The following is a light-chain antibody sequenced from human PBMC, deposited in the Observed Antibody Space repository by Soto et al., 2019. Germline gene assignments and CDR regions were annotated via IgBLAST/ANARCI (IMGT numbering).Light chain of an antibody. CDR1: QSISSY. V-gene: IGKV1-39*01. Sequence: DIQMTQSPSSLSASVGDRVTITCRASQSISSYLNWYQQKPGKAPKLLIYAASSLQSGVPSRFSGSGSGTDFTLTISSLQPDDFATYYCQQYYTYWHMFGQGTKVDI. CDR2: AAS. CDR3: QQYYTYWHM. J-gene: IGKJ1*01.